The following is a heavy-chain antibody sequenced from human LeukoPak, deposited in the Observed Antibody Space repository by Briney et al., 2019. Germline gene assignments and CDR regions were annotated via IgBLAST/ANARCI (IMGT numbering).Heavy chain of an antibody. Sequence: SQTLSLTCTVSGVSISSGAHYWSWLRQHPGKGLEWIGYINYSGSTYYSPSLKSRVTISADTSKNQFSLKLSSVTAADTAVYYCARGGSGEGYWGQGTLVTVSS. D-gene: IGHD3-10*01. CDR2: INYSGST. V-gene: IGHV4-31*03. CDR3: ARGGSGEGY. J-gene: IGHJ4*02. CDR1: GVSISSGAHY.